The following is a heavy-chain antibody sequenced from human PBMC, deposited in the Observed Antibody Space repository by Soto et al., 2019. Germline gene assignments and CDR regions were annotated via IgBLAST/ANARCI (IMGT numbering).Heavy chain of an antibody. CDR1: GGSISSYY. CDR3: ARRWGDAFDL. D-gene: IGHD3-16*01. V-gene: IGHV4-59*01. J-gene: IGHJ3*01. Sequence: QVQLQESGPGLVKPSETLSLTCTVSGGSISSYYWSWIRQPPGKGLEWIGYIYYSGSTNYNPPLKRRVTISVDTSKNQFSLKLSSVPAADTAVYYCARRWGDAFDLWGQGTMVTVSS. CDR2: IYYSGST.